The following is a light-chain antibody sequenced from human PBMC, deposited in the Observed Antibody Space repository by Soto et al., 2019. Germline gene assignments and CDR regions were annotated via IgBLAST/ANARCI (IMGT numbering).Light chain of an antibody. CDR2: GAS. CDR3: QQYGSSPPIT. V-gene: IGKV3-20*01. J-gene: IGKJ5*01. CDR1: QSVSSSY. Sequence: EIVLTQSPGTLSLSPGERATLSCRARQSVSSSYLAWYQQKPGQAPRLLIYGASSRATGIPDRFSGSGSGTDFTLTISRLEPDYLAVYYCQQYGSSPPITFGQGTRLEIK.